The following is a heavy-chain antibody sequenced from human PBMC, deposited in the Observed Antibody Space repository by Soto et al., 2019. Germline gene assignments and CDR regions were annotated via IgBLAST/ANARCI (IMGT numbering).Heavy chain of an antibody. J-gene: IGHJ6*02. CDR3: ARGRDIVANKRRYGMDV. CDR1: GYTFTSYY. V-gene: IGHV1-46*01. CDR2: INPSGGST. Sequence: GASVKVSCKASGYTFTSYYMQWVRQAPGQGLEWMGIINPSGGSTSYAQKFQGRVTMTRDTSTSTVYMELSSLRSEDTAVYYCARGRDIVANKRRYGMDVWGQGTTVTVSS. D-gene: IGHD2-15*01.